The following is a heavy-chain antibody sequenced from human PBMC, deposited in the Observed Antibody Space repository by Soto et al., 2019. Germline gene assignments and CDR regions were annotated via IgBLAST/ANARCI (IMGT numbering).Heavy chain of an antibody. CDR3: ARSETGGNPHLYFDL. Sequence: QLQESGPGLAQPSETLSLTCTVSGGSFSSNSHFWAWIRQPPGKGLEWIGSTYFGVNSRYNPSPEXRXTXXVDTSKNQFSLKVNSVTAADTAIYSCARSETGGNPHLYFDLWGRGTLVTVSS. CDR2: TYFGVNS. D-gene: IGHD2-15*01. CDR1: GGSFSSNSHF. V-gene: IGHV4-39*01. J-gene: IGHJ2*01.